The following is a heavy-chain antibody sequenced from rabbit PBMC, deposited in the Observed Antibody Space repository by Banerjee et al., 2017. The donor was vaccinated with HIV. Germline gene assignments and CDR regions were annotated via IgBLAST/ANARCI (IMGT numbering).Heavy chain of an antibody. CDR2: IYPDFGTT. Sequence: QEQLVESGGGLVTLGGSLKLSCKASGIDFTSYGISWVRQAPGKGLEWIAYIYPDFGTTDYASWVNGRFTISLDNAQNTVFLQMTSLTAADTATYFCARGDGAYAGYAINLWGQGTLVTVS. J-gene: IGHJ4*01. D-gene: IGHD7-1*01. CDR3: ARGDGAYAGYAINL. V-gene: IGHV1S47*01. CDR1: GIDFTSYG.